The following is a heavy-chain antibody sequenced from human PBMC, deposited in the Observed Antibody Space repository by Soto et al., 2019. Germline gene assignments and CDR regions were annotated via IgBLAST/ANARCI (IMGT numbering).Heavy chain of an antibody. D-gene: IGHD6-6*01. Sequence: SATLSLTCTVSGGSVSSGSYYWRWIRQPPGKGLEWIGYIYYSGSTNYNPSLKSRVTISVDTSKNQFSLKLSSVTAADTAVYYCARVRPDLYYYYGMDVWGQGTTVT. CDR3: ARVRPDLYYYYGMDV. CDR2: IYYSGST. J-gene: IGHJ6*02. CDR1: GGSVSSGSYY. V-gene: IGHV4-61*01.